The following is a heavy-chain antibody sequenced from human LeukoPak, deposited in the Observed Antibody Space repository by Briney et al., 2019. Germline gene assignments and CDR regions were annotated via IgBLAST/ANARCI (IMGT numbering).Heavy chain of an antibody. Sequence: SETLSLTCTVSGGSISSSTYYWGWIRLPPGEGLEWIGNIYYSGSTYYNPSLKSRLTISVDTPKNQFSLKLSSVTAADTAVYYCARSGYDSSGYYLDYWGQGTLVTVSS. V-gene: IGHV4-39*01. CDR1: GGSISSSTYY. D-gene: IGHD3-22*01. CDR3: ARSGYDSSGYYLDY. J-gene: IGHJ4*02. CDR2: IYYSGST.